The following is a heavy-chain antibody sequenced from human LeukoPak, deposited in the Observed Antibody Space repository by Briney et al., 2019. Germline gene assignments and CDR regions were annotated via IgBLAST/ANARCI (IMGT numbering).Heavy chain of an antibody. CDR3: ARDDGATTQYYFDY. CDR2: IYHSGST. CDR1: GYSISSGYH. J-gene: IGHJ4*02. D-gene: IGHD1-26*01. Sequence: SETLSLTCTVSGYSISSGYHWGWIRQPPGKGLEWIGSIYHSGSTFYNPSLKSRVTISVDTPKNQFSLKLSSVTAADTAVYYCARDDGATTQYYFDYWGQGTLVTVSS. V-gene: IGHV4-38-2*02.